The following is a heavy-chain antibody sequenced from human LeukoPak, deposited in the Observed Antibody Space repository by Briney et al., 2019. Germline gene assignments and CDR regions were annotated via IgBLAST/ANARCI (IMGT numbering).Heavy chain of an antibody. CDR2: IIYDGGVK. CDR1: GFTFSDYV. V-gene: IGHV3-30*18. Sequence: GGSLRLSCAASGFTFSDYVMHWGRQAPGKGLEWVAVIIYDGGVKFYAHSVKSRFTITRDNSKNTLYLQMKSLRAEDTAVYYCAKDSSYYLDSSGFDYWGPGTLVTVSS. J-gene: IGHJ4*02. CDR3: AKDSSYYLDSSGFDY. D-gene: IGHD3-22*01.